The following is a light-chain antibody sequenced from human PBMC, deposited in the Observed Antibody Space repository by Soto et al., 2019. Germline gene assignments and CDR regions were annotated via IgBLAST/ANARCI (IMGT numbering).Light chain of an antibody. Sequence: QPVLTQPPSVSGAPGQRVTISCTGSSSNIGAGYDVHWYQQLPGTAPKLLIYGNSNRPSGVPDRFSGSKSGTSASLAITGLQAEDEADYYCQSYDSSLSGSGAVFGGGTKLTVL. CDR3: QSYDSSLSGSGAV. CDR2: GNS. J-gene: IGLJ2*01. V-gene: IGLV1-40*01. CDR1: SSNIGAGYD.